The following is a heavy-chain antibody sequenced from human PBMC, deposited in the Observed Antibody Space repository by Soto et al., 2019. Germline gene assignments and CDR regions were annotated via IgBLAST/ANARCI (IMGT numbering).Heavy chain of an antibody. Sequence: PSQTLSLTCAISGDSVSSNSAAWNWIRQSPSRGLEWLGRTYYRSKWYNDYAVSVKSRITINPDTSKNQFSLQLNSVTPEDTAVYYCARGSWLRLRGWFDPWGQGALVTVSS. D-gene: IGHD5-12*01. CDR3: ARGSWLRLRGWFDP. J-gene: IGHJ5*02. CDR1: GDSVSSNSAA. CDR2: TYYRSKWYN. V-gene: IGHV6-1*01.